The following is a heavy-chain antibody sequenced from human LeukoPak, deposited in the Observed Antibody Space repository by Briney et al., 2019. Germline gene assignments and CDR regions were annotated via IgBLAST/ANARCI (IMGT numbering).Heavy chain of an antibody. Sequence: SETLSLTCTVSGDSISNYFWSWLRQPPGEGLEWIGYVSYSWSTNYNPSLKSLVTISVDTSKNQFSLKLTSVTAADTAVYYCARKEWVPYYFDCWGQGTLVTVS. J-gene: IGHJ4*02. CDR3: ARKEWVPYYFDC. D-gene: IGHD3-3*01. CDR1: GDSISNYF. V-gene: IGHV4-59*01. CDR2: VSYSWST.